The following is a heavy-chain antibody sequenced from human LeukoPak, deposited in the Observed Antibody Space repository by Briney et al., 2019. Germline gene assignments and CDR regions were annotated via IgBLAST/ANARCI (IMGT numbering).Heavy chain of an antibody. CDR1: GFTFSSYW. CDR2: IKQDGSEK. J-gene: IGHJ4*02. Sequence: GGSLRLSCAASGFTFSSYWMSWVRQAPGKGLEWVANIKQDGSEKYYVDSVKGRFTISRDNAKNSLYLQMNSLRAEDTAVYYCARGRGGYSYGPFDYWGQGTLVTVSS. D-gene: IGHD5-18*01. V-gene: IGHV3-7*03. CDR3: ARGRGGYSYGPFDY.